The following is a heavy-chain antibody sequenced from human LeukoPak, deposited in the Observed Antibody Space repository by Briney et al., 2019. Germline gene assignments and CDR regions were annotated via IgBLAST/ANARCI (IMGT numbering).Heavy chain of an antibody. J-gene: IGHJ5*02. CDR2: INHSGST. Sequence: PSETLSLTCTVSGGSISSYYWSWIRQPPGKGLEWIGEINHSGSTNYNPSLKSRVTISVDTSKNQFSLKPSSVTAADTAVYYCARGHKFDPWGQGTLVTVSS. CDR1: GGSISSYY. V-gene: IGHV4-34*01. CDR3: ARGHKFDP.